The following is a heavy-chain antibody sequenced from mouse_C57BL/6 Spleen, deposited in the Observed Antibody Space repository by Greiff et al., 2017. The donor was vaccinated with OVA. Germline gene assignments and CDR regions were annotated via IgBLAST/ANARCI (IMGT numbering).Heavy chain of an antibody. Sequence: VQLKESGAELVRPGASVKLSCTASGFNIKDDYMHWVKQRPEQGLEWIGWIDPENGDTEYASKFQGKATITADTSSNTAYLQLSSLTSEDTAVYYCTTRGYDGYYAWFAYWGQGTLVTVSA. V-gene: IGHV14-4*01. CDR2: IDPENGDT. CDR3: TTRGYDGYYAWFAY. D-gene: IGHD2-3*01. J-gene: IGHJ3*01. CDR1: GFNIKDDY.